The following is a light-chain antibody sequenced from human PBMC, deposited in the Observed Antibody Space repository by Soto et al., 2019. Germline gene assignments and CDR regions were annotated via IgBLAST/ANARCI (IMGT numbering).Light chain of an antibody. V-gene: IGLV2-14*01. CDR1: ISDFVVYNY. CDR2: GVS. J-gene: IGLJ1*01. CDR3: SSYRSSSSLYV. Sequence: QSALTQPASVSGSPGQSITISCTGTISDFVVYNYVSWYQQHPGKAPKLMIYGVSNRPSGVSNRFSGSKSGNTASLTISGLQADDEADYYRSSYRSSSSLYVFGTGTKVTVL.